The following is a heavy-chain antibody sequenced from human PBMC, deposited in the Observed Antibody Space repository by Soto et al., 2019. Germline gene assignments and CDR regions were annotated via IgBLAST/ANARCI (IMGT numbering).Heavy chain of an antibody. CDR1: GYSISSGYY. CDR2: IYHSGST. Sequence: PSETLSLTCGVSGYSISSGYYWGWLRQTPGRGVEWVGNIYHSGSTYDNPSLNSRVTISVDTSNNQFSLKMRYVTAADTAVYYCARYPDSTGFYRAFHVDYWGQGALVTVSS. CDR3: ARYPDSTGFYRAFHVDY. D-gene: IGHD3-22*01. J-gene: IGHJ4*02. V-gene: IGHV4-38-2*01.